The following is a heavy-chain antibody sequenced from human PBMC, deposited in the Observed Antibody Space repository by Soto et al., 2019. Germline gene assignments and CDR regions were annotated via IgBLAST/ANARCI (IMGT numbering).Heavy chain of an antibody. J-gene: IGHJ5*01. Sequence: ASVKVSCKASGYTFTSYGISWVRQAPGQGLEWMGWINAYNGNTNYAQKFQGRVTMTRDTSTSTAYMELSSLRSGDTAVYYCARGFPLWFDSWCQGTLVTVSS. CDR3: ARGFPLWFDS. CDR2: INAYNGNT. V-gene: IGHV1-18*01. CDR1: GYTFTSYG. D-gene: IGHD3-16*02.